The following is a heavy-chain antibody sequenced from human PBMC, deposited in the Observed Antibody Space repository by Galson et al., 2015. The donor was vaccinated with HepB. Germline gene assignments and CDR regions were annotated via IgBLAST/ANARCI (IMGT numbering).Heavy chain of an antibody. CDR1: GGTFSSHP. Sequence: SVKVSCKASGGTFSSHPISWVRQAPGQGLQWMGGIIPIFGSANYPQRFQGRVTITADESTSTAYMELSSLRSEDTAVYYCTRAAGEKATIKEGDLYYGMDVWGQGTTVTVSS. V-gene: IGHV1-69*13. CDR2: IIPIFGSA. J-gene: IGHJ6*02. D-gene: IGHD5-24*01. CDR3: TRAAGEKATIKEGDLYYGMDV.